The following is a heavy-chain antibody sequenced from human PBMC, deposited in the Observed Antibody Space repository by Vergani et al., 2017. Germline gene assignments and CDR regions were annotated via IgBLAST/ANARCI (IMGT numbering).Heavy chain of an antibody. J-gene: IGHJ4*02. Sequence: EVQLLESGGGLVQPGGSLRLSCAASGFTFSSYAMSWVRQAPGKGLEWVSAISGSGGSIYYADSVKCRFTISRDNSKNTLCLQMNSLRAEDTAVYYCAKGSTDSSSWYYFDYWGQGTLVTVSS. CDR3: AKGSTDSSSWYYFDY. D-gene: IGHD6-13*01. V-gene: IGHV3-23*01. CDR1: GFTFSSYA. CDR2: ISGSGGSI.